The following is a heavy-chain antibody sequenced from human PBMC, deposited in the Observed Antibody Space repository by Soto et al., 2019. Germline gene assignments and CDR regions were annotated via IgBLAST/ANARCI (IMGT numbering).Heavy chain of an antibody. CDR1: GFTSSVYA. D-gene: IGHD3-10*01. Sequence: GGSLRLSCAASGFTSSVYAMSWVHQAPGKGLEWVSGISGSGDSTHYADSVKGRFTVSRDNSKSMLYLQTNSLRAEDTAIYYCAKALYGGFTYWGQGTLVTVSS. V-gene: IGHV3-23*01. CDR2: ISGSGDST. J-gene: IGHJ4*02. CDR3: AKALYGGFTY.